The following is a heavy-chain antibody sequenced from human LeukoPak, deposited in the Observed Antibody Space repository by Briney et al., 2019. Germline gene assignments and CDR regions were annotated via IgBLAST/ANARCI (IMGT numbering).Heavy chain of an antibody. CDR3: ARGAPGLHYRSIDY. CDR2: ISYDGSNK. CDR1: GFTFSSYG. V-gene: IGHV3-30*03. Sequence: PGGSLRLSCAASGFTFSSYGMHWVRQAPGKGLEWVAVISYDGSNKYYADSVKGRFTISRDNAKNSLYLQMNSLRAEDTAVYYCARGAPGLHYRSIDYWGQGTLVTASS. J-gene: IGHJ4*02. D-gene: IGHD4-11*01.